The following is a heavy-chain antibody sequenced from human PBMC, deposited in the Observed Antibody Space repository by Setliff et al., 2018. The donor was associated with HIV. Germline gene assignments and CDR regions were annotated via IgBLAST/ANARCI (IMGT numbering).Heavy chain of an antibody. CDR2: IRSKAYGGTT. CDR1: GFTFGDYA. D-gene: IGHD3-22*01. Sequence: RLSCTASGFTFGDYAMTWVRQAPGKGLEWVGFIRSKAYGGTTEYAASVKGRFTISREDSKSIAYLQMNSLKTEDTAVYYCTRAVYYYDSSGYHYYFDSWGQGTLVTVSS. CDR3: TRAVYYYDSSGYHYYFDS. V-gene: IGHV3-49*04. J-gene: IGHJ4*02.